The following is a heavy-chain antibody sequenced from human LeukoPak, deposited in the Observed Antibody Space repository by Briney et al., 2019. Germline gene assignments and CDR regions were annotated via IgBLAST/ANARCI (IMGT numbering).Heavy chain of an antibody. CDR1: GFTFSNAW. V-gene: IGHV3-15*01. CDR3: TTHLDYGDYSFDY. D-gene: IGHD4-17*01. J-gene: IGHJ4*02. Sequence: GGSLRLSCAASGFTFSNAWMSWVRQAPGKGLEWVGRIKSKTDGGTTDYAAPVKGRFTISRDDSKNTLYLQMNSLKTEDTAVYYCTTHLDYGDYSFDYWGQGTLVTVPS. CDR2: IKSKTDGGTT.